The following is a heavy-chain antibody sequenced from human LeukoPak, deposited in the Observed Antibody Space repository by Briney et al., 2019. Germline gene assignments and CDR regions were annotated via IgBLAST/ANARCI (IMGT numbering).Heavy chain of an antibody. Sequence: ASVKVSCKASGYTFTGYYMHWVRQAPGQGLEWMGWINPNSGGTNYAQKFQGWVTMTRDTSISTAYMELSRLRSDDTAVYYCARRGRAGWFGENWFDPWGQGTLVTVSS. CDR1: GYTFTGYY. CDR3: ARRGRAGWFGENWFDP. J-gene: IGHJ5*02. CDR2: INPNSGGT. V-gene: IGHV1-2*04. D-gene: IGHD3-10*01.